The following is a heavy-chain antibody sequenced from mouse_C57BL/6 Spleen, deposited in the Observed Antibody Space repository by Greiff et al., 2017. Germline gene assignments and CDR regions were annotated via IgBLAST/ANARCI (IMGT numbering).Heavy chain of an antibody. D-gene: IGHD1-1*01. J-gene: IGHJ1*03. V-gene: IGHV5-6*01. CDR1: GFTFSSYG. CDR3: ASYGSTGYFDV. Sequence: EVNLVESGGDLVKPGGSLKLSCAASGFTFSSYGMSWVRQTPDKRLEWVATISSGGSYTYYPDSVKGRFTISRDNAKNTLYLQMSSLKSEDTAMYYCASYGSTGYFDVWGTGTTVTVSS. CDR2: ISSGGSYT.